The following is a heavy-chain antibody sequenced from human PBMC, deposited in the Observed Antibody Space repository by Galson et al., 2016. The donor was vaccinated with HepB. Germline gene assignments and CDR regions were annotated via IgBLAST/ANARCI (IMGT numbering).Heavy chain of an antibody. D-gene: IGHD2-21*02. V-gene: IGHV2-5*01. Sequence: ALVKPTQTPTLTCTFSGFSLSTTGVDVGWIRQPPGKTLEWLALISGHDDKRYTPSLKSRLTISKDTSKQQVLLTMTNVDPVDTATYYCIHSSDLHHAFDIWGQGTSAIVSS. CDR1: GFSLSTTGVD. CDR3: IHSSDLHHAFDI. CDR2: ISGHDDK. J-gene: IGHJ3*02.